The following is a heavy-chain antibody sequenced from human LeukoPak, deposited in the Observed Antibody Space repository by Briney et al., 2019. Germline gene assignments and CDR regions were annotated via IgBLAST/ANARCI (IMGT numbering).Heavy chain of an antibody. CDR1: GYSISSGYY. V-gene: IGHV4-38-2*01. CDR3: ARRDYYDSSGYPFAFDI. Sequence: PSETLSLTCAVSGYSISSGYYWGWIRQPPGKGLEWIGSIHHSGSTYYNPSLKSRVTISVDTSKNQFSLKLSSVTAADTAVYYCARRDYYDSSGYPFAFDIWGQGTMVTVSS. J-gene: IGHJ3*02. CDR2: IHHSGST. D-gene: IGHD3-22*01.